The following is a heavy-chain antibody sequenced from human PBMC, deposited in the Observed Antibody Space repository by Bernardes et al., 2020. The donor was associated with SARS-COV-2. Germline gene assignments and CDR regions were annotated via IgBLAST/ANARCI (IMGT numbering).Heavy chain of an antibody. D-gene: IGHD6-13*01. J-gene: IGHJ5*02. CDR2: IYYSGST. CDR3: ATGRHSSSWYIGWFDP. V-gene: IGHV4-59*01. CDR1: GGSISSYY. Sequence: SETLSLTRTVSGGSISSYYWSWIRQPPGKGLEWIGYIYYSGSTNYNPSLKSRVTISVDTSKNQFSLKLSSVTAADTAVYYCATGRHSSSWYIGWFDPWGQGTLVTVSS.